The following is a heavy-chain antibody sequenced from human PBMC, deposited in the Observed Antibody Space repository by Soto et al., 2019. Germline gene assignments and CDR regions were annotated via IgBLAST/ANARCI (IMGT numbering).Heavy chain of an antibody. J-gene: IGHJ3*02. V-gene: IGHV5-51*01. Sequence: PGESLKISCQAFGYNFTNYWLGWVRQMPGKGLGRRGIIYPGDSDISYSPSFQGQVIIAADKSISTAYLQWSSLKASDTAMYYCAILTSYIHSRGYYNRHDAFDIWGQGAMVTVSS. CDR3: AILTSYIHSRGYYNRHDAFDI. CDR1: GYNFTNYW. CDR2: IYPGDSDI. D-gene: IGHD3-22*01.